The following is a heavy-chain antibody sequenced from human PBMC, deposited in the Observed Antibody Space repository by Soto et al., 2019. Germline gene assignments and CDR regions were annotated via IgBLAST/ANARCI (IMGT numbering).Heavy chain of an antibody. CDR1: GFTFCSYS. CDR2: ISSSSSYI. D-gene: IGHD2-2*01. Sequence: GGSLRLSCAASGFTFCSYSMNWVRQAPGKGLEWVSSISSSSSYIYYADSVKGRFTISRDNAKNSLYLQMNSLRAEDTAVYYCASYIVVVPAALDVWGQGTTVTVSS. V-gene: IGHV3-21*01. J-gene: IGHJ6*02. CDR3: ASYIVVVPAALDV.